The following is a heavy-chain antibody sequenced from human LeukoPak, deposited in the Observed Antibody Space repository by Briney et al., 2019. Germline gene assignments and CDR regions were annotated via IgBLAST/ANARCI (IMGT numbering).Heavy chain of an antibody. Sequence: SQTLSLTCAVSGGSISSGGYSWSWLRQPPGMGLEWIGYIYHSGSTYYNPSLKSRVTISVDRSKNQFSLKLSSVTAADTAVYYCARAGRPPMISNSRASSAFDIWGQGTMVTVSS. CDR3: ARAGRPPMISNSRASSAFDI. D-gene: IGHD3-16*01. V-gene: IGHV4-30-2*01. CDR1: GGSISSGGYS. J-gene: IGHJ3*02. CDR2: IYHSGST.